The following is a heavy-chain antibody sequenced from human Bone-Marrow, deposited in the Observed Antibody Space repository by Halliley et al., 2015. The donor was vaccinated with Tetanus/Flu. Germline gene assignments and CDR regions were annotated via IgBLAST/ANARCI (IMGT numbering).Heavy chain of an antibody. CDR3: AGKLLNSFGSGLDV. J-gene: IGHJ6*02. D-gene: IGHD3-3*01. Sequence: ICYIYYSGSTNTNPPLKSRVTISVATSKIQFSLKLTSVTAADQAVSFCAGKLLNSFGSGLDVWGQGTTVAVSS. CDR2: IYYSGST. V-gene: IGHV4-59*01.